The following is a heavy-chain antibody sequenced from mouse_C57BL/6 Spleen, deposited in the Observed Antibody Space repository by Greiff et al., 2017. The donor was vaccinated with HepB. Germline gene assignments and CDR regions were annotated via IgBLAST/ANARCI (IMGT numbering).Heavy chain of an antibody. V-gene: IGHV1-85*01. Sequence: VQLQQSGPELVKPGASVKLSCKASGYTFTSYDINWVKQRPGQGLEWIGWIYPRDGSTKYNEKFKGKATLTVDTSSSTAYMELHSLTSEDSAVYFCARDYYGSRSYAMDYWGQGTSVTVSS. D-gene: IGHD1-1*01. CDR2: IYPRDGST. J-gene: IGHJ4*01. CDR1: GYTFTSYD. CDR3: ARDYYGSRSYAMDY.